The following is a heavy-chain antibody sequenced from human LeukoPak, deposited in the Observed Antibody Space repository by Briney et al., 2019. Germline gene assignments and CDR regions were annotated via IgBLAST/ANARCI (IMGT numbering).Heavy chain of an antibody. CDR2: INHSGST. Sequence: PSETLSLTCAVYDGSFSGYYWSWIRQPPGKGLEWIGEINHSGSTNYNPSLKSRVTISVDTSKNQFSLKLSSVTAADTAVYYCARGDLSGGSCYYAYWGQGTLVTVSS. CDR1: DGSFSGYY. J-gene: IGHJ4*02. V-gene: IGHV4-34*01. CDR3: ARGDLSGGSCYYAY. D-gene: IGHD2-15*01.